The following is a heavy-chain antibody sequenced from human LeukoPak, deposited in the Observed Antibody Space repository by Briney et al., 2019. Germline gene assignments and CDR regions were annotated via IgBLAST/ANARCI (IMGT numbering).Heavy chain of an antibody. D-gene: IGHD3-3*01. CDR2: IWYGGSNT. Sequence: GGSLRLSCAVSGFTLSDHYMDWVRQAPGKGLEWVALIWYGGSNTYYADPVKGRFTISRDNSKNTLYLQMNSLRIEDTAVYYCAKERATIFGLVTGIDDWGQGTLVTVSS. CDR1: GFTLSDHY. J-gene: IGHJ4*02. V-gene: IGHV3-30*02. CDR3: AKERATIFGLVTGIDD.